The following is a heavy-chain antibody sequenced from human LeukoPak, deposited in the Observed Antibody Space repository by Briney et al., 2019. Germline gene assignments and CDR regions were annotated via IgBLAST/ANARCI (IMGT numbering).Heavy chain of an antibody. J-gene: IGHJ4*02. D-gene: IGHD1-1*01. CDR3: AKGGTTTITFDY. CDR1: GFTFSSYA. CDR2: ISGNGGTT. V-gene: IGHV3-23*01. Sequence: GGSLRLSCAASGFTFSSYAMSWVRQAPGKGLEWVSVISGNGGTTYYRDSVKGRFTISRDNSKNTLYLQMNSLRAEDTAVYYCAKGGTTTITFDYWGQGTLVTVSS.